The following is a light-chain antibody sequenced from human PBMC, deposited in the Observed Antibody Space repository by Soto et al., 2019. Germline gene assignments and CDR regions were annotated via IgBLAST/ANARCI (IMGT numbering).Light chain of an antibody. CDR3: SSYTSNSFYV. J-gene: IGLJ1*01. Sequence: QSVLTQPASVSGSPGQSITISCTRTSSDISADNYVSWYQQHPGKAPKLIIYEVADRPSGLSNRFSGSKSGNTASLTISRLQPEDEADYYCSSYTSNSFYVFGTGTK. CDR2: EVA. V-gene: IGLV2-14*01. CDR1: SSDISADNY.